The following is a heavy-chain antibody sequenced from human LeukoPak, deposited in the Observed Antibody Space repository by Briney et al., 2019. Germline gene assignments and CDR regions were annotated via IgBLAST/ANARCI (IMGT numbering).Heavy chain of an antibody. V-gene: IGHV1-46*01. CDR2: INPSGGST. D-gene: IGHD3-10*01. J-gene: IGHJ4*02. Sequence: ASVKVSCKASGYTFTSYYMHWVRQALGQGLEWMGIINPSGGSTSYAQKFQGRVTMARDMSTSTVYMELSSLRSEDTAVYYCARGHYYGSGSCYNGDDYWGQGTLVTVSS. CDR1: GYTFTSYY. CDR3: ARGHYYGSGSCYNGDDY.